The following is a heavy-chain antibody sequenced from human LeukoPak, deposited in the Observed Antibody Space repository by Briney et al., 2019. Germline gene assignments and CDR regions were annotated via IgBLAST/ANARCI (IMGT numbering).Heavy chain of an antibody. CDR3: ARVFRGAVTSNWFDP. Sequence: SETLSLTCTVSGDSISDFYWTWIRQTPGKGLEWIGFISSSGNSNYSPSLESRVSFSLDTSKSQFSLSLKSVTAADTAAYYCARVFRGAVTSNWFDPWGQGILVTVSS. CDR1: GDSISDFY. CDR2: ISSSGNS. D-gene: IGHD3-3*01. J-gene: IGHJ5*02. V-gene: IGHV4-59*01.